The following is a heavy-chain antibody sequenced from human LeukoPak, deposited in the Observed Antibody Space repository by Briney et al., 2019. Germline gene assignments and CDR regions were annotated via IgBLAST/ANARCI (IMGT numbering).Heavy chain of an antibody. CDR3: ARDDPIVGAGGSDY. J-gene: IGHJ4*02. CDR1: GFTFSSYE. CDR2: ISSSGTTI. Sequence: GGSLRLSCAASGFTFSSYEMNWVRQAPGKGLEWVAHISSSGTTIYYADSVKGRFTISRDNAKNSLYQQMNSLRAEDTAVYYCARDDPIVGAGGSDYWGQGTLVTVSS. D-gene: IGHD1-26*01. V-gene: IGHV3-48*03.